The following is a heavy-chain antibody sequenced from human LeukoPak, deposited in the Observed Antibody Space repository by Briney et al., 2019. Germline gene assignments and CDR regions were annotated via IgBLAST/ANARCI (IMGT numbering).Heavy chain of an antibody. Sequence: ASVKVSCKASGYTFTSYGISWVRQAPGQGLEWMGWISAYNGNTNYAQKLQGRVTITTDTSTSTAYMELRSLRSDDTAVYYCACGYCSGGSCYSPQSTDYWGQGTLVTVSS. D-gene: IGHD2-15*01. J-gene: IGHJ4*02. CDR1: GYTFTSYG. V-gene: IGHV1-18*01. CDR3: ACGYCSGGSCYSPQSTDY. CDR2: ISAYNGNT.